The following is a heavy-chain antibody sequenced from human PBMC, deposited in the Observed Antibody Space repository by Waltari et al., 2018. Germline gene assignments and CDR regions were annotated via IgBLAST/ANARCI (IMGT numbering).Heavy chain of an antibody. J-gene: IGHJ4*02. Sequence: VKLLESGGGLVQMGGSLTRSSVAPGVTIMRADMSWVSQTPGRGLEWVSSIVTSGESTSYADSVKGRFTISRDNSKNQMYLEMNSLTLEDTAVYYCAREIGLATSSYFDYWGQGILVTVSP. D-gene: IGHD6-6*01. CDR3: AREIGLATSSYFDY. V-gene: IGHV3-23*01. CDR2: IVTSGEST. CDR1: GVTIMRAD.